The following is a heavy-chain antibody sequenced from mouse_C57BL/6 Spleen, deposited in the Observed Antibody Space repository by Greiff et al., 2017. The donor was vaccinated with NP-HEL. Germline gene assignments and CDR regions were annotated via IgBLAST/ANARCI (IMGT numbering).Heavy chain of an antibody. CDR1: GYAFSSSW. Sequence: QVQLQQSGPELVKPGASVKISCKASGYAFSSSWMNWVKQRPGKGLEWIGRIYPGDGDTNYNGKFKGKATLTADKSSSTAYMQLSSLTSEDSAVYFCARGGFYYYGSSLSIYAMDYWGQGTSVTVSS. J-gene: IGHJ4*01. V-gene: IGHV1-82*01. CDR2: IYPGDGDT. D-gene: IGHD1-1*01. CDR3: ARGGFYYYGSSLSIYAMDY.